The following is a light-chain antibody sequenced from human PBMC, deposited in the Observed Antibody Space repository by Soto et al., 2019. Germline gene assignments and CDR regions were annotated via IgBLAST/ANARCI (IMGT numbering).Light chain of an antibody. V-gene: IGKV1-33*01. J-gene: IGKJ1*01. CDR3: QQYDNLPPWT. CDR1: QDISNY. Sequence: DIQMTQSPSSLSASVGDRVTITCQTSQDISNYLNWYQQKPGKAPKLLIYDASNLETGVPSRFIGSGSGTDFTFTISSMQPEDIATEYCQQYDNLPPWTFGRGTKVEIK. CDR2: DAS.